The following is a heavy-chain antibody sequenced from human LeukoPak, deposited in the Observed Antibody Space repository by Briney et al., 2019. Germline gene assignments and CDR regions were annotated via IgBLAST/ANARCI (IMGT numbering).Heavy chain of an antibody. D-gene: IGHD4-23*01. CDR2: INSDGSRT. CDR3: ARDLRTPSDTNIAIDY. Sequence: GGSLRLSCAASGFTFSSYWMHWVRQGPGKGLVWVSRINSDGSRTNYADSVKGRFTISRDNAKNTLSLQMNSLRAEDTAVYYCARDLRTPSDTNIAIDYWGQGTLVTVSS. CDR1: GFTFSSYW. V-gene: IGHV3-74*01. J-gene: IGHJ4*02.